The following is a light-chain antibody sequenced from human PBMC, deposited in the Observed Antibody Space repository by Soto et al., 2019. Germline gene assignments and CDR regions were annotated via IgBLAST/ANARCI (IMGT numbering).Light chain of an antibody. J-gene: IGLJ2*01. CDR3: SSSACSNKGLV. CDR2: EVS. V-gene: IGLV2-8*01. Sequence: QSALTQPPSASGSPGQSVPISCTGTSSDVVGYNSVSWCQQYPGKAPKLMIYEVSKRPSVVPDRFSGSKSVNTASLTVSGLQSEDESDYYCSSSACSNKGLVFGGGTKLTVL. CDR1: SSDVVGYNS.